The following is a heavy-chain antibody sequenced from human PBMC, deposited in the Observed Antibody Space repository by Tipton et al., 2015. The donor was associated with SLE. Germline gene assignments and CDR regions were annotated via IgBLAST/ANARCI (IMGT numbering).Heavy chain of an antibody. V-gene: IGHV5-51*03. CDR2: IYPGDSDT. CDR1: GYSFTSYW. CDR3: ASHPYSSSGPFDY. D-gene: IGHD6-6*01. J-gene: IGHJ4*02. Sequence: QLVQSGAEVKKPGESLKISCKGSGYSFTSYWIGWVRQMPGKGLAWMGIIYPGDSDTRYSPSFRGQVTISADRSISTAYLQWSSRKASDTAMYYCASHPYSSSGPFDYWGQGTLVTVSS.